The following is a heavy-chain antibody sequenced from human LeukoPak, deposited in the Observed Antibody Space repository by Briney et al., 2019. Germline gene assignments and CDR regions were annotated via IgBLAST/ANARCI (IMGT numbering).Heavy chain of an antibody. J-gene: IGHJ4*02. CDR1: GFSFRNYW. CDR3: AARITMVRGVIIPYY. V-gene: IGHV3-7*03. CDR2: IKQDGSEK. Sequence: PGGSLRLSCAASGFSFRNYWMSWVRQAPGKGLEWVADIKQDGSEKNYVDSVKGRFTISRDNAKNSLSLQMNSLRAEDTAIYYCAARITMVRGVIIPYYWGQGTLVTVSS. D-gene: IGHD3-10*01.